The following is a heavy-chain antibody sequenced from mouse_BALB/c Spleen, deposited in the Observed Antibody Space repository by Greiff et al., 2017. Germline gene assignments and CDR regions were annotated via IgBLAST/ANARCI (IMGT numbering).Heavy chain of an antibody. CDR3: AIYYDYDVWFAY. CDR1: GFTFSSYA. J-gene: IGHJ3*01. CDR2: ISSGGSYT. Sequence: EVQLVESGGGLVKPGGSLKLSCAASGFTFSSYAMSWVRQSPEKRLEWVAEISSGGSYTYYPDTVTGRFTISRDNAKNTLNLEMSSLRSEDTAMYYCAIYYDYDVWFAYWGQGTLVTVSA. V-gene: IGHV5-9-4*01. D-gene: IGHD2-4*01.